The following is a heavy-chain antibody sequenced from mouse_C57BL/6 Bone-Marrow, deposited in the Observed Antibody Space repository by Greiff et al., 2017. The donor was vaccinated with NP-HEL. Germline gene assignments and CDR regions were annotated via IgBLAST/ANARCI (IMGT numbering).Heavy chain of an antibody. Sequence: VQLQQSGAELVRPGASVKLSCTASGFNIKDDYMHWVKQRPEQGLEWIGWIDPENGDTEYASKFQGKATITADTSSNTAYLQLSSLTSEDTAVYYGTGPGWFAYWGQGTLVTVSA. CDR1: GFNIKDDY. CDR3: TGPGWFAY. J-gene: IGHJ3*01. V-gene: IGHV14-4*01. CDR2: IDPENGDT.